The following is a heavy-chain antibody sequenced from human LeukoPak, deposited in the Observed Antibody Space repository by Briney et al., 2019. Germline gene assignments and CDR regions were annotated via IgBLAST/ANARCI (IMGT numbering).Heavy chain of an antibody. J-gene: IGHJ4*02. CDR3: AREGGATVTTLNY. Sequence: SETLSLTGTVSGGSISSGDYYWSWIRQPPGKGLEWIGYIYYSGSTYYNPSLKSRVTISVDTSKNQFSLKLSSVTAADTAVYYCAREGGATVTTLNYWGQGTLVTVSS. CDR1: GGSISSGDYY. V-gene: IGHV4-30-4*08. CDR2: IYYSGST. D-gene: IGHD4-17*01.